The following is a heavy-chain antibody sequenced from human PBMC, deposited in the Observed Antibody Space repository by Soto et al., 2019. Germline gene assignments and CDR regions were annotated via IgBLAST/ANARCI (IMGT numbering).Heavy chain of an antibody. D-gene: IGHD3-10*01. V-gene: IGHV3-23*01. CDR1: GFSFSSYA. CDR3: ARELSTIIRAYN. J-gene: IGHJ4*02. CDR2: ISGSGGST. Sequence: GGSLRLSCAASGFSFSSYAMSWVRQAPGKGLEWVSAISGSGGSTYYADSVKGRFTISRDNSKNTLYLQMDSLRAEDTAIYYCARELSTIIRAYNWGQGTLVTVSS.